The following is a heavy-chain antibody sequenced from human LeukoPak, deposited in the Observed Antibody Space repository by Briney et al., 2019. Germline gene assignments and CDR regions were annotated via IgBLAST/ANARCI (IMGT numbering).Heavy chain of an antibody. CDR3: ARSGDYYDSSGYRFDY. Sequence: SETLSLTCTVCGGSISSYYWSWIRQPAGKGLEWIGRIYTSGSTNYNPSLKSRVTMSVDTSKNQFSLKLSSVTAADTAVYYCARSGDYYDSSGYRFDYWGQGTLVTVSS. CDR1: GGSISSYY. D-gene: IGHD3-22*01. CDR2: IYTSGST. J-gene: IGHJ4*02. V-gene: IGHV4-4*07.